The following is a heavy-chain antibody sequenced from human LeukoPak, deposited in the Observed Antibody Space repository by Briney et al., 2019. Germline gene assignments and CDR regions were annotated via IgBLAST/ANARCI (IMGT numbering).Heavy chain of an antibody. V-gene: IGHV3-23*01. D-gene: IGHD5-18*01. CDR1: GFTFSSYA. CDR3: ARGYSYGRGYFDY. J-gene: IGHJ4*02. CDR2: ISGSGGST. Sequence: GGSLRLSCAASGFTFSSYAMSWVRQAPGKGLEWVSAISGSGGSTYYADSVKGRFTISRDNSKNTLYLQMNSLRAEDTAVYYCARGYSYGRGYFDYWGQGTLVTVSS.